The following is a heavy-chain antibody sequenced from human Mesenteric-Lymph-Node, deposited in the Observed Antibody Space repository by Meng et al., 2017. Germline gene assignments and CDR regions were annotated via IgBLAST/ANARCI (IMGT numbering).Heavy chain of an antibody. CDR2: INPNSGDT. D-gene: IGHD2-15*01. CDR1: GGTFSSYT. V-gene: IGHV1-2*02. Sequence: ASVKVSCKASGGTFSSYTISWVRQAPGQGLEWMGWINPNSGDTNYEQNFQGRVTMTRDTSIGTAYMELSRLTSDDTAVYFCARNTRLLATGSSYFDYWGQGTLVTVSS. J-gene: IGHJ4*02. CDR3: ARNTRLLATGSSYFDY.